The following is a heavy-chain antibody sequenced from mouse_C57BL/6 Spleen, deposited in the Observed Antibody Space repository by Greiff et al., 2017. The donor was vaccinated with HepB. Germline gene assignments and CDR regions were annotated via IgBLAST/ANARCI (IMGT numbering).Heavy chain of an antibody. Sequence: VQLQQSGPELVKPGASVKISCKASGYAFSSSWMNWVKPRPGKGLEWIGRIYPGDGDTNYNGKFKGKATLTADKASSTAYMQLSSLTSEDSAVYFCARREESATYFDYWGQGTTLTVSS. J-gene: IGHJ2*01. CDR2: IYPGDGDT. CDR1: GYAFSSSW. V-gene: IGHV1-82*01. CDR3: ARREESATYFDY.